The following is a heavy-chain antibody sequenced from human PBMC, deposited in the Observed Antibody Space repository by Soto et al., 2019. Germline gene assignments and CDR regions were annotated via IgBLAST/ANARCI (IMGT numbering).Heavy chain of an antibody. CDR3: AKKVNSGPGSQYFDY. D-gene: IGHD3-10*01. CDR2: FRTSGDGGTT. CDR1: GFTFSSYS. J-gene: IGHJ4*02. Sequence: GGSLRLSCAASGFTFSSYSMSWVRQAPGKGLEWVSGFRTSGDGGTTYYADSVKGRFTISRDNSKNMLFLQMNSLRAEDTAIYYCAKKVNSGPGSQYFDYWGQGTLVTVS. V-gene: IGHV3-23*01.